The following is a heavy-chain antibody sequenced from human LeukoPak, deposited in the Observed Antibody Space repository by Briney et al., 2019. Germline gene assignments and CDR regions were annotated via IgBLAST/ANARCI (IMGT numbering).Heavy chain of an antibody. D-gene: IGHD3-22*01. V-gene: IGHV4-61*02. CDR3: ARDLYYYDSSGYYLWGFDI. J-gene: IGHJ3*02. Sequence: SDTLSLTCTVSGGSISSGSYYWSWIRQPAGKGLEWIGRIYTSGSTNYNPSLKSRVTIAVDTSKNQFSLKLSSVTAADTAVYYCARDLYYYDSSGYYLWGFDIWGQGTMVTVSS. CDR2: IYTSGST. CDR1: GGSISSGSYY.